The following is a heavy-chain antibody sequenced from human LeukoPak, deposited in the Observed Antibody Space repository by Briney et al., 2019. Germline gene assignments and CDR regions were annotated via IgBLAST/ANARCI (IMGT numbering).Heavy chain of an antibody. CDR2: ISSSSSTI. J-gene: IGHJ6*03. D-gene: IGHD6-6*01. Sequence: GGSLRLSCAASGFTFSSYRMNWVRQAPGKGLEWVSYISSSSSTIYYADSVKGRFTISRDNAKNSLYLQMNSLRAEDTAVYYCARAIAARPTRYYYYYMDVWGKGTTVTVSS. CDR1: GFTFSSYR. V-gene: IGHV3-48*01. CDR3: ARAIAARPTRYYYYYMDV.